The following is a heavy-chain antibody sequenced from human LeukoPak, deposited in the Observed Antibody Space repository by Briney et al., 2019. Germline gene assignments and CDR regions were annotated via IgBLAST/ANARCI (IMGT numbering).Heavy chain of an antibody. V-gene: IGHV4-61*01. J-gene: IGHJ6*03. CDR1: GGSFSSSSYY. CDR2: IYYSGST. D-gene: IGHD2-21*02. Sequence: SETLSLTCTVSGGSFSSSSYYWGWIRQPPGKGLEWIGYIYYSGSTNYNPSLKSRVTISVDTSKNQFSLKLSSVTAADTAVYYCARGDYYYYYYMDVWGKGTTVTVSS. CDR3: ARGDYYYYYYMDV.